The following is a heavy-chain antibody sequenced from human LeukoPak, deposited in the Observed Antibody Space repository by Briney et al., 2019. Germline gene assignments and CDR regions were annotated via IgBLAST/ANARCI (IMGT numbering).Heavy chain of an antibody. CDR1: GYTFTSYY. Sequence: ASVKVFCKASGYTFTSYYIHWVRQAPGQGLAWMGVINPSGGATNYAQKFQGRVTMTRDTSTSTVYMELSSLRSEDTAVYFCARIDSTDYYTGYWGQGTLVTVSS. J-gene: IGHJ4*02. D-gene: IGHD3-22*01. V-gene: IGHV1-46*01. CDR3: ARIDSTDYYTGY. CDR2: INPSGGAT.